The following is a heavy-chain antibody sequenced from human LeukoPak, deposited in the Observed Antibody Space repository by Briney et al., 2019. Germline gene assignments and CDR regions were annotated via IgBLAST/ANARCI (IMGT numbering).Heavy chain of an antibody. V-gene: IGHV4-61*02. CDR3: ARGRYSYGQYYFDY. Sequence: SETLSLTCTVSGGSISSGSYYWSWIRQPAGKGLEWIGRIYTSGTTNYNPSLKSRVTISVDTSKNQFSLKLSSVTAADTAVYYCARGRYSYGQYYFDYWGQGTLVTVSS. J-gene: IGHJ4*02. CDR1: GGSISSGSYY. CDR2: IYTSGTT. D-gene: IGHD5-18*01.